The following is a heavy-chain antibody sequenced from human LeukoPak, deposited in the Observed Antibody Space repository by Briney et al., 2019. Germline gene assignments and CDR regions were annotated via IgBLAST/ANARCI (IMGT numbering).Heavy chain of an antibody. CDR1: GGSFSGYY. D-gene: IGHD2-2*01. CDR2: INHSGST. CDR3: ARIGRPAAMTNWFDP. V-gene: IGHV4-34*01. Sequence: SETLSLTCAVYGGSFSGYYWSWIRQPPGKGLEWIGEINHSGSTNYNPSLKSRVTISVDTSKNQFSLKLSSVTAADTAVYYCARIGRPAAMTNWFDPWGQGTLVTVSS. J-gene: IGHJ5*02.